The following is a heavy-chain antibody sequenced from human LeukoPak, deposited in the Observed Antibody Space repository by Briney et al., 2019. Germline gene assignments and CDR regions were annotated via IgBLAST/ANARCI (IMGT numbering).Heavy chain of an antibody. CDR1: GFTLSSYS. D-gene: IGHD1-26*01. J-gene: IGHJ4*02. Sequence: PGGSLRLSCAASGFTLSSYSMNWVRQAPGKGLEWVSSISSSSSYIYYADSVKGRFTISRDNAKNSLYLQMNSLRAEDTAVYYCAREEYSGSYYFDYWGQGTLVAVSS. CDR2: ISSSSSYI. CDR3: AREEYSGSYYFDY. V-gene: IGHV3-21*01.